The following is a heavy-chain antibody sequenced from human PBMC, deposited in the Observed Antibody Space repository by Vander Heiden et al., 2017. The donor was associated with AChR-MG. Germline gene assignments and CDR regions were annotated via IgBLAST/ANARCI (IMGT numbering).Heavy chain of an antibody. CDR2: ISYDGSNK. CDR1: GFTFSSYA. Sequence: QVQLVESGGGVVQPGRSLRLSCAASGFTFSSYAMHGVRQAPGKGLEWVAVISYDGSNKYYADSVKGRFTISRDNSKNTLYLQMNSLRAEDTAVYYCARDQVRGVIYYGMDVWGQGTTVTVSS. CDR3: ARDQVRGVIYYGMDV. J-gene: IGHJ6*02. V-gene: IGHV3-30-3*01. D-gene: IGHD3-10*01.